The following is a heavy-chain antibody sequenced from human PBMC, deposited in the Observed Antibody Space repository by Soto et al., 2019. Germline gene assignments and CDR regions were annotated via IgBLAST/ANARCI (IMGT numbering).Heavy chain of an antibody. CDR2: INAGNGNT. Sequence: ASVKVSCKASGYTFTSYAMHWVRQAPGQRLEWMGWINAGNGNTKYSQKFQGRVTITRDTSASTAYMELSSLRSEDTAVYYCARSPVLYNWNAFDPWGQGTLVTVSS. D-gene: IGHD1-20*01. V-gene: IGHV1-3*01. CDR3: ARSPVLYNWNAFDP. J-gene: IGHJ5*02. CDR1: GYTFTSYA.